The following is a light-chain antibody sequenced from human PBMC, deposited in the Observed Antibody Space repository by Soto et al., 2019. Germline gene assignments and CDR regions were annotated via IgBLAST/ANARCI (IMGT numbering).Light chain of an antibody. Sequence: DIVMTQSPDSLAVSLGERATINCKSSQSVLYSSDNKNFLAWYQQKPGQPPKMLIYLASTRGPGVPDRFRGSGSGTDFTLIISSLQAEDVAVYYCQQYYSTPRTFGQGTRVEIK. J-gene: IGKJ1*01. CDR1: QSVLYSSDNKNF. CDR2: LAS. CDR3: QQYYSTPRT. V-gene: IGKV4-1*01.